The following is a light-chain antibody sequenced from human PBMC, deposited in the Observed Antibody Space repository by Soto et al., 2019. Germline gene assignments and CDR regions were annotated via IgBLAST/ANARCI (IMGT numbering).Light chain of an antibody. Sequence: QSALSQPPSASGTPGQRVTISCSGSSSNIGSNTVSWYQQFPGTAPKLLIYFNIQRPSGVPDRFSGSKSGTSASLAISGLQSEDEADYYCAAWDDSLNGYVFGTRTKVTVL. V-gene: IGLV1-44*01. CDR2: FNI. J-gene: IGLJ1*01. CDR3: AAWDDSLNGYV. CDR1: SSNIGSNT.